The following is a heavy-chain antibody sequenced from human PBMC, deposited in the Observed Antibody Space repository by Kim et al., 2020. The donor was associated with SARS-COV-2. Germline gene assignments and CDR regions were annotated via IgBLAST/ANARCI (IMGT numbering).Heavy chain of an antibody. D-gene: IGHD1-26*01. CDR1: GGSISSYY. Sequence: SETLSLTCTVSGGSISSYYWSWIRQPPGKGLEWIGYIYYSGSTNYNPSLKSRVTISVDTSKNQFSLKLSSVTAADTAVYYCARDVVGATNGMDVWGQGTTVTVSS. V-gene: IGHV4-59*01. J-gene: IGHJ6*02. CDR2: IYYSGST. CDR3: ARDVVGATNGMDV.